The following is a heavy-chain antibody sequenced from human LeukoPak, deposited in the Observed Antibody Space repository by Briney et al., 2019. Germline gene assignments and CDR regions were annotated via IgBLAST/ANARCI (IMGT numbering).Heavy chain of an antibody. J-gene: IGHJ3*02. V-gene: IGHV4-59*08. CDR2: IYYTGSA. D-gene: IGHD3-10*01. CDR3: ARHVLLWLGEHNYAFDI. CDR1: GGPFSSYY. Sequence: SETLSLTCTVSGGPFSSYYWSWIRQPPGKGLEWIGYIYYTGSANYNPSLKSRVTMSVDTSKNQFSLRLESVTAADTALYYCARHVLLWLGEHNYAFDIWGRGTMVAVSS.